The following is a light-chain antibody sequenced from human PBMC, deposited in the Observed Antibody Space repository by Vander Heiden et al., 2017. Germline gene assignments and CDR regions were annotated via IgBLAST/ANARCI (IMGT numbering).Light chain of an antibody. J-gene: IGLJ2*01. CDR1: SSDVGGYNY. Sequence: SALTQPPSASGSPGQSITISCTGTSSDVGGYNYVSWYQQHPGKAPKLMIYDVSNRPSGVSNRFSGSKSGNTASLTISGLQAEDEADYYCSSYTSSSTVVFGGGTKLTVL. CDR2: DVS. CDR3: SSYTSSSTVV. V-gene: IGLV2-14*01.